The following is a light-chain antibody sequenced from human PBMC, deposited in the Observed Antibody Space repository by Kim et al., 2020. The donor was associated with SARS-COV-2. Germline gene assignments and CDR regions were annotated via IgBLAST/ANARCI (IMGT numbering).Light chain of an antibody. CDR2: WAS. V-gene: IGKV4-1*01. CDR3: QQYYSSPIT. Sequence: TTINCKAIQSVLYSSNHKNYLAWFQQKPRQPPKLLMYWASTRESGVPDRFSGSGSGTDFTLAISSLQAEDVAVYYCQQYYSSPITFSQGTRLEIK. CDR1: QSVLYSSNHKNY. J-gene: IGKJ5*01.